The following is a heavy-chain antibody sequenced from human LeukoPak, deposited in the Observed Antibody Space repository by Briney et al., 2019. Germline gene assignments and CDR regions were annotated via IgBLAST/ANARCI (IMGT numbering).Heavy chain of an antibody. D-gene: IGHD1-26*01. CDR1: GYTFTGYY. Sequence: ASVKVSCKASGYTFTGYYMHWVRQAPGQGLEWMGWINPNSGGTNYAQKFQGRVTMTRDTPISTAYMELSRLRSDDTAVYYCARDREPLGDYNWFDPWGQGTLVTVSS. V-gene: IGHV1-2*02. CDR2: INPNSGGT. CDR3: ARDREPLGDYNWFDP. J-gene: IGHJ5*02.